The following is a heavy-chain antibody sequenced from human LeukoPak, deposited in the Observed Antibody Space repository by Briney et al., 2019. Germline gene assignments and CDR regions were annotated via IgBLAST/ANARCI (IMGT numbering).Heavy chain of an antibody. CDR3: VKDLGRYRNNCFDY. J-gene: IGHJ4*02. D-gene: IGHD1-26*01. CDR1: GFTFSSYG. CDR2: IWYDGSDK. Sequence: PGRSLRLSCAASGFTFSSYGMHWVRQAPGKGLEWVAVIWYDGSDKYYADSVKGRFTISRDNSKNTLYLQMNSLRAEHTAVYYCVKDLGRYRNNCFDYWGQGTLVTVSS. V-gene: IGHV3-33*06.